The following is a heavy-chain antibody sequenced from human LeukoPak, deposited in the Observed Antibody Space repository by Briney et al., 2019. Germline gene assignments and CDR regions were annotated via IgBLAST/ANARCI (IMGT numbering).Heavy chain of an antibody. Sequence: GGSLRLSCAASGFTFSSYWMNWARQAPGKGLEWVASINHNGNVNYYVDSVKARFTISRDNAKNSLYLQMSNLRAEDTAVYFCARGGGLDVWSQGATVTVSS. J-gene: IGHJ6*02. CDR3: ARGGGLDV. CDR1: GFTFSSYW. V-gene: IGHV3-7*03. CDR2: INHNGNVN. D-gene: IGHD3-16*01.